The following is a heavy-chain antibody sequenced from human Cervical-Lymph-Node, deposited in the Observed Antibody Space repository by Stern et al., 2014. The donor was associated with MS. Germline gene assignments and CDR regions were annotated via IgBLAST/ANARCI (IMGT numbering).Heavy chain of an antibody. CDR3: AKAPDYGDYTNYFDY. CDR2: ISYDGSNK. J-gene: IGHJ4*02. Sequence: QVQLVQSGGGVVQPGRSLRLSCAASGFTFSSYGMHWVRQAPGKGLEWVGVISYDGSNKYYADSVKGRFTISRDNSKNTLYLQMNSLRAEDTAVYYCAKAPDYGDYTNYFDYWGQGTLVTVSS. V-gene: IGHV3-30*18. CDR1: GFTFSSYG. D-gene: IGHD4-17*01.